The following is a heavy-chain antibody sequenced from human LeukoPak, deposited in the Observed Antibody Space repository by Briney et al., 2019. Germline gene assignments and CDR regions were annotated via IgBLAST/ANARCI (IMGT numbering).Heavy chain of an antibody. D-gene: IGHD3-22*01. CDR2: IYFSGST. CDR3: ARDSWSSDSSGYGIGGYFDY. V-gene: IGHV4-39*07. CDR1: GGSISSSSYY. J-gene: IGHJ4*02. Sequence: PSETLSLTCTVSGGSISSSSYYWGWIRQPPGKGLEWIAYIYFSGSTYYNPSLKSRVTISVDTSKNQFSLKLSSVTAADTAVYYCARDSWSSDSSGYGIGGYFDYWGQGTLVTVSS.